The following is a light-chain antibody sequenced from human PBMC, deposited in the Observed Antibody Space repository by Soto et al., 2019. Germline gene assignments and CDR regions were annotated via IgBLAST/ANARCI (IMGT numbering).Light chain of an antibody. V-gene: IGKV1-5*03. CDR1: QSISSW. CDR2: KAS. J-gene: IGKJ1*01. CDR3: QQYNDNWT. Sequence: DIQMTQSPSTLSASVGDRVTITCRASQSISSWLAWYQQKPGKAPKLLIYKASTLQSGVPSRFSGSGSGTEFTLGIRRLQPDDSSTYYCQQYNDNWTFGQGTKVEIK.